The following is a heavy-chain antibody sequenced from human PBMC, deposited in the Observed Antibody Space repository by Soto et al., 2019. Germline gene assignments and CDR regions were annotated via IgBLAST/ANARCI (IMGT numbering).Heavy chain of an antibody. CDR3: AKVFYYYDSSGYYYFDY. CDR1: GFTFSSYS. V-gene: IGHV3-48*01. CDR2: ISSRYSTI. Sequence: QPGGSLRLSCAASGFTFSSYSMNWVRQAPGKGLEWVSYISSRYSTIYYADSVKGRFTISRDNSKNTLYLQMSSLRAEDTAVYYCAKVFYYYDSSGYYYFDYWGQGTLVTVSS. J-gene: IGHJ4*02. D-gene: IGHD3-22*01.